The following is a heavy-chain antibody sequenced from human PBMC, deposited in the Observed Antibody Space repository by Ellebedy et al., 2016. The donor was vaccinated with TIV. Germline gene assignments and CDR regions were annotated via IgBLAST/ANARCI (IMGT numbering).Heavy chain of an antibody. CDR3: ARLNGDYSSY. Sequence: SETLSLXXTVSGGSISSYYWSWIRQPAGKGLEWIGSIYYSGSTYYNPSLKSRVTISVDTSKNQFSLKLSSVTAADTAVYYCARLNGDYSSYWGQGTLVTVSS. CDR2: IYYSGST. V-gene: IGHV4-59*05. D-gene: IGHD4-17*01. CDR1: GGSISSYY. J-gene: IGHJ4*02.